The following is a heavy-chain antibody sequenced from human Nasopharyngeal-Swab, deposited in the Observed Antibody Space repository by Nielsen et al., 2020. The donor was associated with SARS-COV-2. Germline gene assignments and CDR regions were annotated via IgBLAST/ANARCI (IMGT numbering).Heavy chain of an antibody. V-gene: IGHV1-2*02. J-gene: IGHJ4*02. CDR1: GYTFTDYY. Sequence: ASVKISCKASGYTFTDYYLHWVRQAPGQGLEWMGWINPNSGDTKYAQNFQGRVTITRVTSISTAYMDLSRLRSDDTAMYYCARVPGHPSFWGQGTLVTVSS. CDR3: ARVPGHPSF. CDR2: INPNSGDT.